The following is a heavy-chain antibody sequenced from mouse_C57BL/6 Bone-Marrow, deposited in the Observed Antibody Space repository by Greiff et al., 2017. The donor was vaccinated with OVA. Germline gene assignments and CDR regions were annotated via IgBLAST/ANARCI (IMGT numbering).Heavy chain of an antibody. CDR2: LYPGGGDT. Sequence: ESGAELVKPGASVKISCKASGYAFSSYWMNWVQQRPGKGLEWIGQLYPGGGDTNYNGKFKGKATLTADKSSSTAYMQLSSLTSEDSAVYFWARWDYWGQGTTLTVSS. V-gene: IGHV1-80*01. J-gene: IGHJ2*01. CDR1: GYAFSSYW. CDR3: ARWDY.